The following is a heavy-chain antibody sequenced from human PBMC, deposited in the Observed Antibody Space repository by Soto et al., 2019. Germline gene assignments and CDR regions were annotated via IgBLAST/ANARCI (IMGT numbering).Heavy chain of an antibody. CDR3: ARYSITFGGVIVPFDP. CDR2: ISAYNGNT. V-gene: IGHV1-18*01. J-gene: IGHJ5*02. CDR1: GYTFTSYG. D-gene: IGHD3-16*02. Sequence: ASVKVSCKASGYTFTSYGISWVRQAPGQGLEWMGWISAYNGNTNYAQKLQGRVTMTTDTSTSTAYMELRSLRSDDTAVYYCARYSITFGGVIVPFDPWGQGTLVTVSS.